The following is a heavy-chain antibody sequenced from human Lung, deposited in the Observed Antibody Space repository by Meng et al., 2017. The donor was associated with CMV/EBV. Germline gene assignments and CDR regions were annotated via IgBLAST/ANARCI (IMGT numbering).Heavy chain of an antibody. V-gene: IGHV3-7*01. J-gene: IGHJ6*02. D-gene: IGHD3-3*01. CDR3: ARPVPAYDFWSGYYPYYYYYGMDV. CDR1: GFTFSSYW. Sequence: GGSLRLXCAASGFTFSSYWMSWVRQAPGKGLEWVANIKQDGSEKYYVDSVKGRFTISRDNAKNSLYLQMNSLRAEDTAVYYCARPVPAYDFWSGYYPYYYYYGMDVWXQETXVTVSS. CDR2: IKQDGSEK.